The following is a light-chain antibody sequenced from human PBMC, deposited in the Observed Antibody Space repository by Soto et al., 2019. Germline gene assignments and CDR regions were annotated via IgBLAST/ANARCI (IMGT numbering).Light chain of an antibody. J-gene: IGLJ2*01. CDR1: SSNIGSNT. CDR3: AAWDDSLNGLV. V-gene: IGLV1-44*01. CDR2: GNN. Sequence: QSVLTQPPSASGTPGQRVTISCSGSSSNIGSNTVNWYQQVPGTAPKLLIYGNNQRPSGVPDRFSGSKSGTSASLAISGLQSEDEADYYCAAWDDSLNGLVFGGGTKLTV.